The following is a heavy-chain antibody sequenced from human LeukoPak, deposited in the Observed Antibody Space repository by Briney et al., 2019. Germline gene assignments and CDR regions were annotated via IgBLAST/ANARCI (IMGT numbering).Heavy chain of an antibody. J-gene: IGHJ4*02. CDR3: ARGRDYGDYEFDY. V-gene: IGHV4-59*01. CDR2: IYYSGRT. CDR1: GGSISSYY. D-gene: IGHD4-17*01. Sequence: SETLSLTCTVSGGSISSYYWSWIRQPPGKGLEWIGYIYYSGRTNYNPSLKSRVIISVDTSKNQFSLKLSSVSAADTAVYYCARGRDYGDYEFDYWGRGTLLTVSS.